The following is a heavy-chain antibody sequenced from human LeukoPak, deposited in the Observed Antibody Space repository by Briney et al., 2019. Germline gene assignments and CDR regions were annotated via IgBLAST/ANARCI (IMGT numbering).Heavy chain of an antibody. V-gene: IGHV3-48*03. CDR1: GFTFSYYE. CDR3: AGDATRRELLGWFDP. J-gene: IGHJ5*02. Sequence: GGSLRLSCAASGFTFSYYEMNWVRQAPGKGLEWVSYISSIGSTIYYADSVKGRFTISRDNAKNSLYLQMNSLRAEDTAVYYCAGDATRRELLGWFDPWGQGTLVTVSS. D-gene: IGHD1-26*01. CDR2: ISSIGSTI.